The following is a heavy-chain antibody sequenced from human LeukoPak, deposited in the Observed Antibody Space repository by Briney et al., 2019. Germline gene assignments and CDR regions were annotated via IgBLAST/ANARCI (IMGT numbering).Heavy chain of an antibody. Sequence: PGGSLRLSCAASGFTFSSYVMSWFRQAPGKGLEWVSAISGSGGSTYYADSVKGRLTISRDNSKNTLYLQMNSLRAEGTAVYFCARGLPGSGYYYFDYWGQGTLVTVSS. V-gene: IGHV3-23*01. CDR3: ARGLPGSGYYYFDY. CDR1: GFTFSSYV. J-gene: IGHJ4*02. CDR2: ISGSGGST. D-gene: IGHD3-3*01.